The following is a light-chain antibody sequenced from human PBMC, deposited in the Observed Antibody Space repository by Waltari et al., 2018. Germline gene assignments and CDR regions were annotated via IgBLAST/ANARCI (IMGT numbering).Light chain of an antibody. Sequence: HSAVTHRLRVSVSSAEADPILCSGTRSDVGGYNYVSWYQQHPGKAPKLMIYDLSKRPSGVPDRFSGSKSGNTASLTVSGLQPEDEADYYCCSYAGSYPLVFGGGTKLTVL. CDR3: CSYAGSYPLV. CDR1: RSDVGGYNY. CDR2: DLS. V-gene: IGLV2-11*01. J-gene: IGLJ2*01.